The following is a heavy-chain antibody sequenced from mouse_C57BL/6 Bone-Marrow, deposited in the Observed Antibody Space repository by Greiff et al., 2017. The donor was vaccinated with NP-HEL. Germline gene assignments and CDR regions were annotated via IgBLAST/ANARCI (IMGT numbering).Heavy chain of an antibody. J-gene: IGHJ4*01. CDR2: INPDSSTI. Sequence: EVKLQESGGGLVQPGGSLKLSCAASGIDFSRYWMSWVRRAPGKGLEWIGEINPDSSTINYAPSLKDKFIISRDNANNTLYLQMSKGRTEDTTLNYCARRGDNYDCYAMDYGDQGTSVTVTS. D-gene: IGHD1-3*01. CDR3: ARRGDNYDCYAMDY. CDR1: GIDFSRYW. V-gene: IGHV4-1*01.